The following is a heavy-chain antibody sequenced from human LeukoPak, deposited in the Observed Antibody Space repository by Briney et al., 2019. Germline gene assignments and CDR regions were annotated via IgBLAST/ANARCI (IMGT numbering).Heavy chain of an antibody. Sequence: PSQTLSLTCTVSGASVSSGPYYWSWIRQPPGEGLEWIGWENNYNVSLKSRVIISVDRSKNQFSLTFISVTAADTAVYFCARGGRPSEQWLVRRPFDYWGQGTLVTVSS. D-gene: IGHD6-19*01. J-gene: IGHJ4*02. CDR1: GASVSSGPYY. V-gene: IGHV4-30-2*01. CDR2: EN. CDR3: ARGGRPSEQWLVRRPFDY.